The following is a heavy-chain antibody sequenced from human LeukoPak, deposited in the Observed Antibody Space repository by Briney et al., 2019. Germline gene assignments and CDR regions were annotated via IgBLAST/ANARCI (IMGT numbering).Heavy chain of an antibody. J-gene: IGHJ4*02. CDR3: ARDYRGYSYVDY. V-gene: IGHV3-21*01. Sequence: GGSLRLSCAASGFXFSSYSMNWVRQAPGKGLEWVSSISSSSSYIYYADSVKGRFTISRDNAKNSLYLQMNSLRAEDTAVYYCARDYRGYSYVDYWGQGTLVTVSS. D-gene: IGHD5-18*01. CDR1: GFXFSSYS. CDR2: ISSSSSYI.